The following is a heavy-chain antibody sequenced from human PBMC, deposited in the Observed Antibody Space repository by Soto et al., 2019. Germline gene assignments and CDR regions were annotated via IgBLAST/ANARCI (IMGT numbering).Heavy chain of an antibody. J-gene: IGHJ5*02. CDR2: ICSDGSKT. Sequence: QVQLVESGGGVVQPGRSLRLSCVASGFTLSSVGMHWVRQAPGKGLEWVAIICSDGSKTYYGHSVNGRFTISRDTSRNTVYLQMDSLTSEDSAVYYCARHYADHGYDQWGQGTLVTVAS. CDR3: ARHYADHGYDQ. D-gene: IGHD4-17*01. V-gene: IGHV3-33*01. CDR1: GFTLSSVG.